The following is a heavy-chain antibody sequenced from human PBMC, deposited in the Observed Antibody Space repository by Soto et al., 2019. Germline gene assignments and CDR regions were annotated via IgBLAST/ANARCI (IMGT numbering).Heavy chain of an antibody. J-gene: IGHJ6*02. V-gene: IGHV3-7*04. CDR1: GFIFSSHW. CDR3: AREYYGLDV. Sequence: EVQLVESGGGLVQPGGSLRLSFAASGFIFSSHWMSWVRQAPGKGLEWVANIKQDGSEKYYVDSERDRLTISKDNAKNSLFLQMHSLRVEDTAVYYCAREYYGLDVWGQGPTVTVSS. CDR2: IKQDGSEK.